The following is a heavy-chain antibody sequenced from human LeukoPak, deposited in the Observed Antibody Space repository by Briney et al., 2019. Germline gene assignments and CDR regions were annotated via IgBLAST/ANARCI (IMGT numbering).Heavy chain of an antibody. D-gene: IGHD4-11*01. Sequence: GGSLRLSCAASGFTFSDYYMSWIRQAPGKGLEWVSYISSSGSTIYYADSVKGRFTISRDNAKNSLYLQMNSLRAEDTAVYYCARDPTISTTVTVDYWGQGTLVTVSS. CDR2: ISSSGSTI. J-gene: IGHJ4*02. CDR3: ARDPTISTTVTVDY. V-gene: IGHV3-11*04. CDR1: GFTFSDYY.